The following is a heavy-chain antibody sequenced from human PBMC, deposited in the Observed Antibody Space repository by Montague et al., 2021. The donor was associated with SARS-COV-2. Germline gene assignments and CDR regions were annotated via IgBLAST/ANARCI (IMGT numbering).Heavy chain of an antibody. CDR3: TRDPITGTTGTIYNYYGMDV. CDR2: IYRGGSP. D-gene: IGHD1-20*01. Sequence: TLSLTCSVSGDSLSSGSYYWSWIRQPAGKGLEWIGRIYRGGSPNYKPPLKSRVTISGDMSKNQFFLNVSSVTAADTAGYYCTRDPITGTTGTIYNYYGMDVWGQGTTVTVSS. V-gene: IGHV4-61*02. J-gene: IGHJ6*02. CDR1: GDSLSSGSYY.